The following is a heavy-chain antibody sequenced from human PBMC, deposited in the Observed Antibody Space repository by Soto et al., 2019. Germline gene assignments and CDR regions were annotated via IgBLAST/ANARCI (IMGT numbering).Heavy chain of an antibody. D-gene: IGHD6-6*01. V-gene: IGHV3-48*02. Sequence: EVQLVESGGGLVQPGGSLRLSCAASGFSFSTYSMNWVRQAPGKGLEGVSYISSRSYTIYYVDSVKGRFTISRDNAKNSLYLQMNSLRDEDTAVYYCARGGSSSDNGMDVWGQGTTVTVSS. J-gene: IGHJ6*02. CDR3: ARGGSSSDNGMDV. CDR1: GFSFSTYS. CDR2: ISSRSYTI.